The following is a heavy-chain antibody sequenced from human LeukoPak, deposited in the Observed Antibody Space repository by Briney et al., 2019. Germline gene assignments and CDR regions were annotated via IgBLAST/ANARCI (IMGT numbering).Heavy chain of an antibody. J-gene: IGHJ4*02. CDR3: AGLFWSGYSWDLYYFDY. V-gene: IGHV1-69*04. D-gene: IGHD3-3*01. CDR1: GGTFSSYA. Sequence: SVKVSCKASGGTFSSYAISWVRQAPGQGLEWMGRIIPILGIANYAQKFQGRVTITADKSTSTPYMELSSLRSEDAAVYYCAGLFWSGYSWDLYYFDYWGQGTLVTVSS. CDR2: IIPILGIA.